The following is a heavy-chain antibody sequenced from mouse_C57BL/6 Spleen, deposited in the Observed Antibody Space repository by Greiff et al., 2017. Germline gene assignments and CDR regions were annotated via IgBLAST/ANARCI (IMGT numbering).Heavy chain of an antibody. J-gene: IGHJ3*01. CDR2: INPYNGGT. D-gene: IGHD1-1*01. V-gene: IGHV1-19*01. CDR3: ARGRYYGSSSAWFAY. Sequence: VQLKESGPVLVKPGASVKMSCKASGYTFTDYYMNWVKQSHGKSLEWIGVINPYNGGTSYNQKFKGKATLTVDKSSSTAYMELNSLTSEDSAVYYCARGRYYGSSSAWFAYWGQGTLVTVSA. CDR1: GYTFTDYY.